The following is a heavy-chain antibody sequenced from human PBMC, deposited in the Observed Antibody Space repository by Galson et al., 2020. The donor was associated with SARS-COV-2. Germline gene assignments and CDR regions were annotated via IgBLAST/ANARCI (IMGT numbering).Heavy chain of an antibody. CDR3: ARTSGELDI. J-gene: IGHJ3*02. CDR1: GGSISTDGHF. CDR2: LYHSGTA. D-gene: IGHD1-26*01. V-gene: IGHV4-31*03. Sequence: SETLSLTCTVSGGSISTDGHFWTWIRQPPGKGLEWPGYLYHSGTAYSNPSLKSRLTLAVDKSQNQFFLRLTSVTAADTAVYFCARTSGELDIWGQGTKVTVSS.